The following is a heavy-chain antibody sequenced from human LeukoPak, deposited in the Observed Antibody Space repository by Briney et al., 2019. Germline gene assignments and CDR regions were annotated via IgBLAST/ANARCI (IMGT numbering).Heavy chain of an antibody. J-gene: IGHJ6*03. CDR2: INDSGST. Sequence: SETLSLTCAVYGGSFSDYYWSWIRQPPGKGLEWIGEINDSGSTNSNPSLESRVTISVDTSKNQFSLQLSSVTAADTAVYYCALPSSGMWDYMDVWGKGTTVTVSS. CDR3: ALPSSGMWDYMDV. D-gene: IGHD3-22*01. CDR1: GGSFSDYY. V-gene: IGHV4-34*01.